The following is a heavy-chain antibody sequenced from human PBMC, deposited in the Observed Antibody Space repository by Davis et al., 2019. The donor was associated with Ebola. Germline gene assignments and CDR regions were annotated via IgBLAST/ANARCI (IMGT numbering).Heavy chain of an antibody. Sequence: AASVKVSCKASGYTFTSYDINWVRQATGQGLEWMGWISAYNGNTNYAQKFQGRVTMTEDTSTDTAYMELSSLRSEDTAVFYCARGKTVTGTRGLSWFDPWGPGTLVTVSS. CDR1: GYTFTSYD. CDR2: ISAYNGNT. V-gene: IGHV1-8*01. CDR3: ARGKTVTGTRGLSWFDP. J-gene: IGHJ5*02. D-gene: IGHD6-19*01.